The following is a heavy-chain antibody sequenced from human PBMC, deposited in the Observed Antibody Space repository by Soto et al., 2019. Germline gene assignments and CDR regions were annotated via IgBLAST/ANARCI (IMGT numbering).Heavy chain of an antibody. Sequence: QMQLVESGGGVVQPGGSLRLSCAASGLTFSKYAMHWVRQAPGKGLEWVAAILHDGDKERYADSVEGSFTISRDNSMDTLSLQMSGLIAEDSAVYYCVRARCGALSCEGRGGYVPWGQGTLVTVSS. CDR1: GLTFSKYA. V-gene: IGHV3-30*03. J-gene: IGHJ5*01. CDR3: VRARCGALSCEGRGGYVP. CDR2: ILHDGDKE. D-gene: IGHD6-19*01.